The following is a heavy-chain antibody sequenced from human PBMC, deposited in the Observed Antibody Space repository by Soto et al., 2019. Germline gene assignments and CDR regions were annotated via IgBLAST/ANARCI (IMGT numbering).Heavy chain of an antibody. CDR3: ATSYYNFWSGYYLAYFDY. CDR1: GVSFTGYY. D-gene: IGHD3-3*01. CDR2: INHSGST. Sequence: QVHLQQWGAGLLKPSETLSLTCAVYGVSFTGYYWSWIRQPPGKGLEWIGEINHSGSTNYNPSVKSRVTISLDTYKKQFSLKLSSVTAADTAVYYCATSYYNFWSGYYLAYFDYWGQGTLVTVSS. V-gene: IGHV4-34*01. J-gene: IGHJ4*02.